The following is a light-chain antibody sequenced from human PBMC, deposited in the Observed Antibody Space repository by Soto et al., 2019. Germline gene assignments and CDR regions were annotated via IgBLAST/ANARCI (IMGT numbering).Light chain of an antibody. CDR3: MQALQTVT. CDR1: LSVSSN. J-gene: IGKJ4*01. Sequence: EIVMTQSPATLSVSPGERATLSCRASLSVSSNLAWYQQKPGQAPRLLIYGASTRATGIPARFSGSGSGTNFTLKISRVEAEDVGVYYCMQALQTVTFGGGTKVEIK. V-gene: IGKV3-15*01. CDR2: GAS.